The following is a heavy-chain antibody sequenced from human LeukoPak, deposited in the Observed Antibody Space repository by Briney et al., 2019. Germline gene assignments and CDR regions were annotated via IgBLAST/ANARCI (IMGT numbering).Heavy chain of an antibody. D-gene: IGHD2-2*01. CDR1: GFTFSSCA. V-gene: IGHV3-30*07. J-gene: IGHJ5*02. CDR3: AREKGSYQLPTINWFDP. CDR2: ISYDGSNK. Sequence: GGSLRLSCAASGFTFSSCAMHWVRQAPGKGLEWVAVISYDGSNKYYADSVKGRFTISRDNSKNTLYLQMNSLRAEDTAVYYCAREKGSYQLPTINWFDPWGQGTLVTVSS.